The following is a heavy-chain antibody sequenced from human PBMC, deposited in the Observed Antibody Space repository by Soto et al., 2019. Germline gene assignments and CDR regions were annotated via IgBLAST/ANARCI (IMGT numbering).Heavy chain of an antibody. D-gene: IGHD2-21*01. CDR2: IYPDDSDI. CDR1: GYSFNTYW. CDR3: ARRTGLLYSD. Sequence: LGESLKISCKGSGYSFNTYWIGWVRQMPGKGLEWMGVIYPDDSDIRYSPSFQGQVTISADKSISTAYLQWSSLKASDSGIYYCARRTGLLYSDWGQGTLVTVS. V-gene: IGHV5-51*01. J-gene: IGHJ4*02.